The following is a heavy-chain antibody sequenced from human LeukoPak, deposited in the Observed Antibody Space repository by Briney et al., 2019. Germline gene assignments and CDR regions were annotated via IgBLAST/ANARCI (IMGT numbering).Heavy chain of an antibody. J-gene: IGHJ4*02. CDR3: ARDRGSTSCLDY. Sequence: GGSLRLSCAASGFTFSSYSMNWVRQAPGKGLEGVSSISSSSSYIYYADSVKGRFTISRENAKNSLYLKMNSLRGEDTAVYYCARDRGSTSCLDYWGQGTLVTVSS. CDR1: GFTFSSYS. V-gene: IGHV3-21*01. D-gene: IGHD2-2*01. CDR2: ISSSSSYI.